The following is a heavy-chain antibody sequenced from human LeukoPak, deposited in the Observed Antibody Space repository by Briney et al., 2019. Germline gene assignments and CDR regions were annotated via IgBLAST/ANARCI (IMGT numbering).Heavy chain of an antibody. D-gene: IGHD3-3*01. Sequence: PGGSLRLSCAASGLTFTYFGMHWVRQAPGKGLEWVAFIRFDGSDKYYADSVKGRFTISRDNSNNILYLQMNNLRAEDTAVYYCARDSTYYDFWSGYYSDNWFGPWGQGTLVTVSS. J-gene: IGHJ5*02. CDR2: IRFDGSDK. CDR3: ARDSTYYDFWSGYYSDNWFGP. CDR1: GLTFTYFG. V-gene: IGHV3-30*02.